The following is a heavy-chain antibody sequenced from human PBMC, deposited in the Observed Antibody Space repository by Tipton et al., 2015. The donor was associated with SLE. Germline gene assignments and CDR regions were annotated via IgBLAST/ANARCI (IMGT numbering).Heavy chain of an antibody. CDR1: GYSISTGYY. Sequence: TLSLTCAVSGYSISTGYYWGWIRQPPGKGLEWIASIYHSGSTYYNPSLKSRVTISLDTSKNHFSLRLNSVTAADTALYYCAGGGVATMGGYAFEIWGQGTMVTVSS. CDR3: AGGGVATMGGYAFEI. J-gene: IGHJ3*02. CDR2: IYHSGST. D-gene: IGHD5-12*01. V-gene: IGHV4-38-2*01.